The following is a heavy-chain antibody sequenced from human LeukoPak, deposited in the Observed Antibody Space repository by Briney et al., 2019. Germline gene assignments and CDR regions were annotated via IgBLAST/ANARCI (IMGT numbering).Heavy chain of an antibody. Sequence: SETLSLTCTVSGGSISSSYWSWIRQPPGKGLEWIGYIYYTGTTNYNPSLKSRVTISVDTSKNQFSLKLSSVTAADTAVYYCARPYYYDSSGYYLPFFDYWGQGTLVTVSS. D-gene: IGHD3-22*01. CDR3: ARPYYYDSSGYYLPFFDY. CDR1: GGSISSSY. V-gene: IGHV4-59*12. J-gene: IGHJ4*02. CDR2: IYYTGTT.